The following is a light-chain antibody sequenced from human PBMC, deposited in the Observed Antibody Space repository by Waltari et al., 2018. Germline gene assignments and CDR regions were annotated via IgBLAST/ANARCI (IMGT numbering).Light chain of an antibody. V-gene: IGLV2-14*03. CDR1: SSYVGGYNY. Sequence: QSALTQPASVSGSPGQSISISCTGTSSYVGGYNYVSWYQQHPGKAPKLMIYDVSQRPLGISNRFSGSKSGNTASLTISGLQAEDEADYYCSSYTSSSTFVFGIGTKVTVL. CDR3: SSYTSSSTFV. J-gene: IGLJ1*01. CDR2: DVS.